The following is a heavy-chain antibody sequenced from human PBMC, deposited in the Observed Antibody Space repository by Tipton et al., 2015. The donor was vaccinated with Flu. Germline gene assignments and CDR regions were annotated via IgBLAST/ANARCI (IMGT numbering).Heavy chain of an antibody. J-gene: IGHJ4*02. CDR3: AQGRVRGGL. V-gene: IGHV4-38-2*01. Sequence: TLSLTCDVSRYSISSGFYWGWLRQPPGRGLEWIGEIDDSGSTNYNPSLKSRVTISVDTSKNQFSLKLSSVTAADTAVYYCAQGRVRGGLWGQGTLVTVSS. D-gene: IGHD3-16*01. CDR1: RYSISSGFY. CDR2: IDDSGST.